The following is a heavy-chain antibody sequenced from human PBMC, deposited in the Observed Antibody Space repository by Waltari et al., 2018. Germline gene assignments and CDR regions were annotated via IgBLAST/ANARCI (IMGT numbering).Heavy chain of an antibody. Sequence: EVQLVEYGGGLVQPGGSLRLSCSASGCTFSGYWMSWVRQAPGKGLEWVANIKQDGSEKYYVDSVKGRFTISRDNAKNSLYLQMNSLRAEDTAVYYWASEPLSSGWYGYWGQGTLVTVSS. CDR3: ASEPLSSGWYGY. D-gene: IGHD6-19*01. CDR2: IKQDGSEK. J-gene: IGHJ4*02. CDR1: GCTFSGYW. V-gene: IGHV3-7*01.